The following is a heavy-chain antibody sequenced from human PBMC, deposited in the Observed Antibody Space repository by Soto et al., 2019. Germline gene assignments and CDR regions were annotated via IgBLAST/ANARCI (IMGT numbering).Heavy chain of an antibody. CDR2: INPKSAAT. J-gene: IGHJ6*02. V-gene: IGHV1-2*02. D-gene: IGHD1-26*01. CDR3: ARIKWGLDYYNGMDV. Sequence: QVQLVQSGAEVKKSGASVKVSCKASGYSVRDYFIQWVRQAPGQGLEWLAWINPKSAATNYAKKFQGRVSLTWDTSFSTAYMELTRLRPDDTAVYYCARIKWGLDYYNGMDVWGQGTTVIVSS. CDR1: GYSVRDYF.